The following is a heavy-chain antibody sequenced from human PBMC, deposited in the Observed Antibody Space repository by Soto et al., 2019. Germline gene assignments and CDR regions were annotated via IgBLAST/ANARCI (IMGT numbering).Heavy chain of an antibody. V-gene: IGHV4-39*01. CDR3: ATQIAVAGTIWFDP. Sequence: SETLSLTCTVSGGSISSSSYYWGWIRQPPGKGLEWIGSIYYSGSTYYSPSLKSRVTISVDTSKNQFSLRLSSVTAADTAVYYCATQIAVAGTIWFDPWGQGTLVTVSS. J-gene: IGHJ5*02. CDR2: IYYSGST. CDR1: GGSISSSSYY. D-gene: IGHD6-19*01.